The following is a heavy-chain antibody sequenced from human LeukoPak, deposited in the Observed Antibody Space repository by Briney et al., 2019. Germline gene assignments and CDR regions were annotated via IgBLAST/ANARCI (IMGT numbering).Heavy chain of an antibody. J-gene: IGHJ4*02. CDR1: GGSFSGYY. Sequence: SETLSLTCAVYGGSFSGYYWSWIRQPPGKGLEWIGEINHSGSTNYNPSLKSRVTISVDTSKNQFSLKLSPVTAADTAVYYCARGPYYDFWSGYYPRFDYWGQGTLVTVSS. CDR2: INHSGST. CDR3: ARGPYYDFWSGYYPRFDY. V-gene: IGHV4-34*01. D-gene: IGHD3-3*01.